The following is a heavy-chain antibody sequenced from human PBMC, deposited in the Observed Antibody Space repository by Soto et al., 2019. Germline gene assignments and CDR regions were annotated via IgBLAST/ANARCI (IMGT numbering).Heavy chain of an antibody. CDR3: ARVPYDTTGYYAF. CDR2: IDPSGGST. D-gene: IGHD3-22*01. V-gene: IGHV1-46*01. Sequence: QVQLVQSGAEVKKPGASVKVSCKASGDTFTANYIHWVRQAPGQGLEWMGMIDPSGGSTTYAQKFQGRITMTSDMSTSTVYMELSSLRSEDTAVYYCARVPYDTTGYYAFWGQGTLVTVSS. J-gene: IGHJ4*02. CDR1: GDTFTANY.